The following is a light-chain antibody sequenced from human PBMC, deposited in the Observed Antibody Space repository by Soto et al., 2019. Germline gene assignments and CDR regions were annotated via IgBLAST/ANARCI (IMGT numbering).Light chain of an antibody. Sequence: DIQMTQSPSSLSASLGDRVTITCRVSQSISNFLNWVQHKPGNAPKVLISAASTLQSGVPPRFSGSESGTDFTLTISSLQPEDSASYYCQQYYNSVLTCGGGPKVEIK. V-gene: IGKV1-39*01. J-gene: IGKJ4*01. CDR3: QQYYNSVLT. CDR1: QSISNF. CDR2: AAS.